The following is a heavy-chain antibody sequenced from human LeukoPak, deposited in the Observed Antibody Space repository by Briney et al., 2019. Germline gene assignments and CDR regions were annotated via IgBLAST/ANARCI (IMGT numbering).Heavy chain of an antibody. J-gene: IGHJ3*02. D-gene: IGHD4-17*01. CDR2: ISGSGGST. Sequence: GGSLRLSCAASEFTFSSYGMSWVRQAPGKGLEWVSSISGSGGSTQYADSVQGRFAISRDNSKNTLYLQMNSLRAEDTAVYFCARDPNGDYIGTFDMWGRGTMVSVSS. CDR1: EFTFSSYG. CDR3: ARDPNGDYIGTFDM. V-gene: IGHV3-23*01.